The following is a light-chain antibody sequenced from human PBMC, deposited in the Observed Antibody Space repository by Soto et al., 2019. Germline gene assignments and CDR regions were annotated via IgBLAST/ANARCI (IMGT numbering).Light chain of an antibody. CDR3: SSYTSSTYVV. Sequence: QSVLTQPPSVSGSPGHSVTISCTGTSSDVGSYNRVSWYQQPPGTAPKLMIYEVSNRPSGVPDRFSGSKSGNTASLTISGLQAEDEADYYCSSYTSSTYVVFGGGTKLTVL. V-gene: IGLV2-18*02. CDR1: SSDVGSYNR. CDR2: EVS. J-gene: IGLJ2*01.